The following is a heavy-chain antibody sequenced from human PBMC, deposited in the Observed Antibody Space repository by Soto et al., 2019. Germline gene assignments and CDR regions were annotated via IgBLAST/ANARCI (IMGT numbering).Heavy chain of an antibody. CDR1: GYTFTSYA. D-gene: IGHD6-13*01. J-gene: IGHJ3*02. CDR3: ARDPGPTYSSSWYLQYTLPPDHDAFDI. V-gene: IGHV1-3*01. CDR2: INAGNGNT. Sequence: ASVKVSCKASGYTFTSYAMHWVRQAPGQRLEWMGWINAGNGNTKYSQKFQGRVTITRDTSASTAYMELSSLRSEDTAVYYCARDPGPTYSSSWYLQYTLPPDHDAFDIWGQGTMVTVSS.